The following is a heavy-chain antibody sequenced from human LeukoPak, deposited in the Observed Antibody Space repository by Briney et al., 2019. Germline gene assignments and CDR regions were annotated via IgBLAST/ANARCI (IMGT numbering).Heavy chain of an antibody. CDR1: GFTFSSYA. V-gene: IGHV3-23*01. CDR2: ISGSGGST. Sequence: GGSLRLSCAASGFTFSSYAMSWVRQAPGKGLEWVSAISGSGGSTYYADSVKGRFTISRDNYKNRLYLQMNSLRAEDTAVYYCAKLGVRGVITPIDYWGQGTLVTVSS. CDR3: AKLGVRGVITPIDY. D-gene: IGHD3-10*02. J-gene: IGHJ4*02.